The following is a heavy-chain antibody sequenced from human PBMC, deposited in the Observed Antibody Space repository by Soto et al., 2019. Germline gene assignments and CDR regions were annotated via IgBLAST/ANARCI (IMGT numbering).Heavy chain of an antibody. CDR1: GFTFSSYW. D-gene: IGHD6-13*01. Sequence: GGSLRLSCAASGFTFSSYWMSWVRQAPGKGLEWVANIKQDGSEKYYVDSVKGRFTISRDNAKNSLYLQMNSLRAEDTAVYYCARYFSSSWYVAWFDPWGQGTLVTVSS. V-gene: IGHV3-7*03. J-gene: IGHJ5*02. CDR2: IKQDGSEK. CDR3: ARYFSSSWYVAWFDP.